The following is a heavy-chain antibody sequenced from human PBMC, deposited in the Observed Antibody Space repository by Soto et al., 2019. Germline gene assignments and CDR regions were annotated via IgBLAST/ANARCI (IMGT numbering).Heavy chain of an antibody. V-gene: IGHV3-30-3*01. CDR3: ARERGFVVVVAAREDYYYGMDV. CDR2: ISYDGSNK. Sequence: SLLLSCAASGFSFSSYAMHGVRQAPGKGLEWVAVISYDGSNKYYADSVKGRFTISRDNSKNTLYLQMNSLRAEDTAVCYCARERGFVVVVAAREDYYYGMDVWGQGTTVTVSS. CDR1: GFSFSSYA. D-gene: IGHD2-15*01. J-gene: IGHJ6*02.